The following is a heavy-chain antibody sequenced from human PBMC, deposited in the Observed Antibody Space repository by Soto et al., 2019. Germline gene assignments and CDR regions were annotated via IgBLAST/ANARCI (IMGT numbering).Heavy chain of an antibody. CDR1: GYTFTSYG. D-gene: IGHD3-22*01. CDR3: ARGGYYDSSGARNYHYYGMDV. J-gene: IGHJ6*02. CDR2: ISAYNGNT. V-gene: IGHV1-18*01. Sequence: ASVKVSCKASGYTFTSYGISWVRQAPGQGLEWMGWISAYNGNTNYAQRLQGRVTMTTDTSTRTAYMDIRGLRSDDTAIYYCARGGYYDSSGARNYHYYGMDVWGQGTTVTV.